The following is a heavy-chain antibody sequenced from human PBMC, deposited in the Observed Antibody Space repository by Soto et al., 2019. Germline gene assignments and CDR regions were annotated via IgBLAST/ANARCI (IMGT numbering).Heavy chain of an antibody. CDR2: IIPIFGTA. CDR1: GGTFSSYA. D-gene: IGHD2-15*01. J-gene: IGHJ3*02. V-gene: IGHV1-69*06. Sequence: ASVKVSCKASGGTFSSYAISWVRQAPGQGLEWMGGIIPIFGTANYAQKFQGRVTITADKSTSTAYMELSSLRSEDTAVYYCASQYCSGGSCYLILDAFDNWGQGTMVTVSS. CDR3: ASQYCSGGSCYLILDAFDN.